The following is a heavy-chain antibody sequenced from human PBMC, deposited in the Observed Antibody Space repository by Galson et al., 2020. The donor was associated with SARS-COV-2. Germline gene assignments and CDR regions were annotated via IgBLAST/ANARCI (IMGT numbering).Heavy chain of an antibody. J-gene: IGHJ4*02. CDR1: GFTFSSYW. Sequence: GESLKISCAASGFTFSSYWMHWVRQAPGKGLVWVSRINSDGSSTSYADSVKGRFTISRDNAKNTLYLQINSLRAEDTAVYYCASSNPYYDILTGYLPLFDYWGQGTLVTVSS. V-gene: IGHV3-74*01. CDR3: ASSNPYYDILTGYLPLFDY. D-gene: IGHD3-9*01. CDR2: INSDGSST.